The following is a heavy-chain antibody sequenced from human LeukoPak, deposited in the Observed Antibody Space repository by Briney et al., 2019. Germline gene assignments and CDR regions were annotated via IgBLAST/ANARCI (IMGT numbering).Heavy chain of an antibody. J-gene: IGHJ4*02. D-gene: IGHD6-13*01. V-gene: IGHV4-59*01. CDR1: GGSISSYY. CDR3: ARDRSGYSSSPFGY. Sequence: SETLSLTCTVSGGSISSYYWSWIRQPPGKGLEWIGYIYYSGSTNYNPSLKSRVTISVDTSKNHFSLNLNSVTAADTAVYYCARDRSGYSSSPFGYWGQGTLVTVSS. CDR2: IYYSGST.